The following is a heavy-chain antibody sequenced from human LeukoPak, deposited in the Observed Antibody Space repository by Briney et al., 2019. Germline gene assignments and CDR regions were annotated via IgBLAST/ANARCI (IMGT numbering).Heavy chain of an antibody. CDR1: GYTFTSYG. CDR2: ISVDNGNT. D-gene: IGHD6-13*01. CDR3: ARGYTSSWSPYGMDV. Sequence: ASVTVSCTPSGYTFTSYGISWVRQAPGQGLEWMGWISVDNGNTNYAQKLQGRVTMTTDTSTSTAYMELRSLRSDDTAVYYCARGYTSSWSPYGMDVWGQGTTVTVSS. V-gene: IGHV1-18*01. J-gene: IGHJ6*02.